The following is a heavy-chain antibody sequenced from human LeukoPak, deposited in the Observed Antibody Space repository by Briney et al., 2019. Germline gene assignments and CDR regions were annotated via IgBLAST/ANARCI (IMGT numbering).Heavy chain of an antibody. CDR1: GFTFSSCG. CDR3: AKGKGSGSDLFYSYYYMDV. V-gene: IGHV3-30*02. J-gene: IGHJ6*03. CDR2: IRYDGSNQ. D-gene: IGHD1-26*01. Sequence: GGSLRLSCAASGFTFSSCGMHWVRQAPDKGLEWVAFIRYDGSNQYYADSVKGRFTISRDNSKNTLYLQMNSLGTEDMAVYYCAKGKGSGSDLFYSYYYMDVWGKGTTVTVSS.